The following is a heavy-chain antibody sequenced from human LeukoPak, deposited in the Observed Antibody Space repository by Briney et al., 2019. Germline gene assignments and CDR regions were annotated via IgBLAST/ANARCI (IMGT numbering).Heavy chain of an antibody. CDR1: GGSVSSGSDY. J-gene: IGHJ4*02. V-gene: IGHV4-61*01. Sequence: SETLSLTCTVSGGSVSSGSDYWSWIRQPPGKGLEWIGYIYYSGSTNYNPSLKSRVTISVDTSKNQFSLKLSSVTAADTAVYYCARFPVVTGRGYYFDYWGQGTLVTVSS. CDR3: ARFPVVTGRGYYFDY. CDR2: IYYSGST. D-gene: IGHD4-23*01.